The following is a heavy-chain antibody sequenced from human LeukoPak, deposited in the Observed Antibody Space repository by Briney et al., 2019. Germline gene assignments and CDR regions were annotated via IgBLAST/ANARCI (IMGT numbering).Heavy chain of an antibody. Sequence: SETLSLTCTVSGGSISSDYWSWIRQPPGKGLEWIGYIYYSGSTNYNPSLKSRVTISVDTSKNQFSLKLSSVTAADTAVYYCARPYYYDSSGYYVQGAFDIWGQGTMVTVSS. V-gene: IGHV4-59*08. J-gene: IGHJ3*02. CDR1: GGSISSDY. CDR2: IYYSGST. CDR3: ARPYYYDSSGYYVQGAFDI. D-gene: IGHD3-22*01.